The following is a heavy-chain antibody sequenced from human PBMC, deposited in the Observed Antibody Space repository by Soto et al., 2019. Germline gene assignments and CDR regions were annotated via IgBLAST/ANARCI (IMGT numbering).Heavy chain of an antibody. CDR3: ARVGPLTTVTRGFD. D-gene: IGHD4-17*01. CDR2: IIPIFGTA. V-gene: IGHV1-69*12. J-gene: IGHJ4*02. CDR1: GGTFSSYA. Sequence: QVQLVQSGAEVKKPGSSVKVSCKASGGTFSSYAISWVRQAPGQGLEWMGGIIPIFGTANYAQKFQGRVTVSADESTSTAYMELSSLRAEDTAVYYCARVGPLTTVTRGFDWGQGTLVTVSS.